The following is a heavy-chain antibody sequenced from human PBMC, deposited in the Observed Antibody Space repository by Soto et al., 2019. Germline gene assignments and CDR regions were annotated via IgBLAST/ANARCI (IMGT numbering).Heavy chain of an antibody. CDR2: IYYSGST. CDR1: GVSISSYY. J-gene: IGHJ6*02. V-gene: IGHV4-59*01. D-gene: IGHD6-6*01. CDR3: ARSSVAARPFVLVYYYGMDV. Sequence: SETLSLTCTVSGVSISSYYWSWIRQPPGKGLEWIGYIYYSGSTNYNPSLKSRVTISVDTSKNQFSLKLSSVTAADTAVYYCARSSVAARPFVLVYYYGMDVWGQGTTVTVSS.